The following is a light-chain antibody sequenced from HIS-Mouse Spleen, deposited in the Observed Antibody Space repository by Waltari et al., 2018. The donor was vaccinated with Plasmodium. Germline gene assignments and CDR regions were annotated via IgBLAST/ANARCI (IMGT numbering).Light chain of an antibody. CDR1: QSVSSN. CDR2: GAS. Sequence: EIVMTQSPATLSVSPGERATLSCRASQSVSSNLAWYQQKPGQAPRLLIYGASTRATGISARFSGSGYGTEFTLTISSLRSEDFAVYYCQQYNNWSFTFGPGTKQWISN. J-gene: IGKJ3*01. CDR3: QQYNNWSFT. V-gene: IGKV3-15*01.